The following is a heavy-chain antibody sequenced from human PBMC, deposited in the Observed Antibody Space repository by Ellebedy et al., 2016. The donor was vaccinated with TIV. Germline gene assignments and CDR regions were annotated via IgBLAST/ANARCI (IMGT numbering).Heavy chain of an antibody. V-gene: IGHV3-74*01. Sequence: PGGSLRLSCVASGFTFTTPWVHWVRQAPGQGLAWVSQINPNGVGIGYADSVKGRFTITRENAKNTLYLQMESLRCEDTAVYYCARGGVLYGLDVWGQGTTVTVSS. CDR2: INPNGVGI. J-gene: IGHJ6*02. CDR1: GFTFTTPW. D-gene: IGHD3-10*01. CDR3: ARGGVLYGLDV.